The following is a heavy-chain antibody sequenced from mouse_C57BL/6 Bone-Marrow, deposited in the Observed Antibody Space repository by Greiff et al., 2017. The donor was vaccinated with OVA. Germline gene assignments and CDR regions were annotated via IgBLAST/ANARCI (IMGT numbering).Heavy chain of an antibody. CDR2: IWTGGGT. V-gene: IGHV2-9-1*01. Sequence: QVQLQQSGPGLVAPSQSLSITCTVSGFSLTSYAISWVRQPPGKGLEWLGVIWTGGGTNYNSALKSRLSISKDNSKSQVFLKMNSLQTDDTARYYCLIYYDYDVGGGYAMDYWGQGTSVTVSS. D-gene: IGHD2-4*01. CDR3: LIYYDYDVGGGYAMDY. J-gene: IGHJ4*01. CDR1: GFSLTSYA.